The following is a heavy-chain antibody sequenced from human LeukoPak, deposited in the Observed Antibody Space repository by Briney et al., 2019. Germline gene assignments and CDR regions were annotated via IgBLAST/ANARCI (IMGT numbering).Heavy chain of an antibody. J-gene: IGHJ4*02. CDR1: GYTFTVYY. CDR2: INPRSGGT. CDR3: ARTSSLRFFDY. D-gene: IGHD4-17*01. Sequence: ASVKVSCKASGYTFTVYYIHWVRQAPGQGIEWMGWINPRSGGTDYAENFQGRVTMTRDTSITTAYMEVSRLRSDDTAVYYCARTSSLRFFDYWGQGTLVTVSS. V-gene: IGHV1-2*02.